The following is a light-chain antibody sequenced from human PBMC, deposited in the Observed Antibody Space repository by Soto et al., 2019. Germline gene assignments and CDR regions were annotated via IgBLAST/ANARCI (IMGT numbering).Light chain of an antibody. Sequence: IVLTQSPATLSFPPGERATLSCRASQSVSSYLAWYQQKPGQAPRLLIYDASNRATGIPARFSGSGSGTDFTLTISSLEPEDFAVYYCQQRSNWPPMITFGQGTRLEIK. V-gene: IGKV3-11*01. CDR1: QSVSSY. J-gene: IGKJ5*01. CDR3: QQRSNWPPMIT. CDR2: DAS.